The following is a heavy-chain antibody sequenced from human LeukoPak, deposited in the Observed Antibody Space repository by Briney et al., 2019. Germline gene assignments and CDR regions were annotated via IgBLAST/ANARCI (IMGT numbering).Heavy chain of an antibody. CDR3: ARDRDIVVNGMDV. Sequence: GGSLRLSCAASGFTFSSYWMSWVRQAPGKGLEWVANIKQDGSEKYYVDSVKGRFTISRDNAKNSLYLQMNSLRAEDTAVYYCARDRDIVVNGMDVWGQGTTVTVSS. CDR2: IKQDGSEK. J-gene: IGHJ6*02. V-gene: IGHV3-7*01. D-gene: IGHD2-2*01. CDR1: GFTFSSYW.